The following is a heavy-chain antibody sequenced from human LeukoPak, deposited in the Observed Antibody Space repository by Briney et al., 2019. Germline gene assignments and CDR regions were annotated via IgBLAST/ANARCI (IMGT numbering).Heavy chain of an antibody. Sequence: ASVKVSCKGSGYTFTNHGIHWVRQAPGQGFEWMGWITPYNGYTNYALKFQDRVTMTTDTSTSTVYMELRSLISDDTAVYYCARGATKVTSVIHMDVWGKGTTVIVSS. J-gene: IGHJ6*03. V-gene: IGHV1-18*01. CDR1: GYTFTNHG. CDR3: ARGATKVTSVIHMDV. CDR2: ITPYNGYT. D-gene: IGHD4-17*01.